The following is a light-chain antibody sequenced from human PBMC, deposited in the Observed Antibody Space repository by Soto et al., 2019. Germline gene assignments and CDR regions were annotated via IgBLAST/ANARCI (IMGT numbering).Light chain of an antibody. CDR1: QTVRDGY. CDR2: GAS. Sequence: DIVLTQSPGTLSLSPGERATLSCRASQTVRDGYLAWYQQKPGQAPRLFIYGASARATGLPDRFSGSGSGTDFTLTISGLEPEDFAVYYCQQYGVSRFTFGQGAKLEIK. CDR3: QQYGVSRFT. J-gene: IGKJ2*01. V-gene: IGKV3-20*01.